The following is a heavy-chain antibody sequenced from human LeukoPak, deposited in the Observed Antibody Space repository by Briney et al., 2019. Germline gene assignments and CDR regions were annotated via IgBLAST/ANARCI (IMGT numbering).Heavy chain of an antibody. V-gene: IGHV4-38-2*02. CDR1: GYSISSGYY. D-gene: IGHD2-21*02. J-gene: IGHJ4*02. CDR3: ARRVVVTAIGFDY. Sequence: SETLSLTCTVSGYSISSGYYWDWIRQPPGKGLEWIGSIYHSGSTYYNPSLKSRVTISVDTSKNQFSLKLSSVTAADTAVYYCARRVVVTAIGFDYWGQGTLVTVSS. CDR2: IYHSGST.